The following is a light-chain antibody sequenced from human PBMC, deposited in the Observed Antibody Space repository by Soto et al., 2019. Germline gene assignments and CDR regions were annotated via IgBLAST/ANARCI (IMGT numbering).Light chain of an antibody. Sequence: DIPLTQSPSTLSGSVGDRVTIXWRASQTVSSWLAWYQQKPGQAPKLLIYNASTLKSGVPSRFSGSGSGTEFTLTISSLQPDDFATYYCQHYNSYSEAFGQGTKVDIK. CDR3: QHYNSYSEA. J-gene: IGKJ1*01. V-gene: IGKV1-5*03. CDR2: NAS. CDR1: QTVSSW.